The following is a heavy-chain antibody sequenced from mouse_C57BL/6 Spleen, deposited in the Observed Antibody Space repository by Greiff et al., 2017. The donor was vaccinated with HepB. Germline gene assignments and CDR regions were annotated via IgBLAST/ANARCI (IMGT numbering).Heavy chain of an antibody. CDR3: ARLSDGYSLYAMDY. D-gene: IGHD2-3*01. Sequence: EVMLVESGGGLVKPGGSLKLSCAASGFTFSDYGMHWVRQAPEEGLEWVAYISSGSSTIYYADTVKGRFTISRDNAKNTLFLQMTSLRSEDTAMYYCARLSDGYSLYAMDYWGQGTSVTVSS. V-gene: IGHV5-17*01. CDR2: ISSGSSTI. CDR1: GFTFSDYG. J-gene: IGHJ4*01.